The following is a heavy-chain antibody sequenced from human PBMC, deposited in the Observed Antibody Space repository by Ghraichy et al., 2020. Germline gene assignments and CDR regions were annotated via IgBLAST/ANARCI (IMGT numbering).Heavy chain of an antibody. J-gene: IGHJ4*02. D-gene: IGHD6-19*01. V-gene: IGHV1-69*13. CDR1: GGTFSSYA. CDR3: ARVYSSDLYFDY. CDR2: IIPIFGTA. Sequence: SVKVSCKASGGTFSSYAISWVRQAPGQGLEWMGGIIPIFGTANYAQKFQGRVTITADESTSTAYMELSSLRSEDTAVYYCARVYSSDLYFDYWGQGTLVTVSS.